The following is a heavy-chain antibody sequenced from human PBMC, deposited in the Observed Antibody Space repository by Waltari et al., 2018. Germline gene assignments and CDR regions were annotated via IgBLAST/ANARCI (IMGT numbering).Heavy chain of an antibody. D-gene: IGHD5-12*01. V-gene: IGHV1-2*02. J-gene: IGHJ3*02. CDR1: GYTFTGYY. CDR3: AGGTRATQAFDI. Sequence: QVQLVQSGAEVKKPGASVKVSCKASGYTFTGYYMHWVRQAPGQGLEWMGWINPTSGGTNYAQKFQGRVTMTRDTSISTAYMELSRLRSDDTAVYYCAGGTRATQAFDIWGQGTMVTVSS. CDR2: INPTSGGT.